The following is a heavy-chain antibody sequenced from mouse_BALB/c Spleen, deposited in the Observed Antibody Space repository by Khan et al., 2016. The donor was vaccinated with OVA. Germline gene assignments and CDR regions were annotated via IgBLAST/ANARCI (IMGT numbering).Heavy chain of an antibody. Sequence: VQLQQSGAELVRPGASVKLSCKASGYTFTNYWINWVKQRPGQGLEWIGNVYPSDSYTNYNQNFKDKASLTVDKSSSTAYIQLSSPTSEDSAVYYCTRGGVDGSTFAYWGQGTLVTVSA. CDR3: TRGGVDGSTFAY. CDR1: GYTFTNYW. D-gene: IGHD2-3*01. J-gene: IGHJ3*01. V-gene: IGHV1-69*02. CDR2: VYPSDSYT.